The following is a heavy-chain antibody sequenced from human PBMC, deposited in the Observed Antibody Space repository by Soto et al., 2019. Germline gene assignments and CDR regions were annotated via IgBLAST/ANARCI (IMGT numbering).Heavy chain of an antibody. D-gene: IGHD6-19*01. V-gene: IGHV3-30*18. CDR1: GFTFSSYG. CDR2: ILYDGSKT. CDR3: VKDGSSGWPYFGDMDV. Sequence: QVQLVESGGGVVQPGRSLRLSCAASGFTFSSYGMHWVRQAPGKGLEWVAVILYDGSKTYYADSVKGRFTISRDNPKNTMYLQMSSLRGEDTALYYCVKDGSSGWPYFGDMDVWGRGTTVTVSS. J-gene: IGHJ6*02.